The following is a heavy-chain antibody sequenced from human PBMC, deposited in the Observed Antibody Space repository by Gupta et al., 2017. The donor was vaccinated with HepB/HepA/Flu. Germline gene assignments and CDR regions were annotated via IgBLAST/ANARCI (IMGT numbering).Heavy chain of an antibody. CDR3: AKGRDAFDI. J-gene: IGHJ3*02. CDR1: GYTFTKYD. V-gene: IGHV1-8*01. Sequence: EVKKHGASVKISCMASGYTFTKYDINWVRQATGQGLEWMGWMNPNSGNTSYAQKFQGRVTMTRSTSISTAYMELSSLRSEDTAVYYCAKGRDAFDIWGQGTMVTVSS. CDR2: MNPNSGNT.